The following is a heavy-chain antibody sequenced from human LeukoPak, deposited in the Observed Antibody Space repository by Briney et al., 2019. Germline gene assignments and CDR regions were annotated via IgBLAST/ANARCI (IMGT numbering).Heavy chain of an antibody. D-gene: IGHD6-25*01. V-gene: IGHV3-15*01. CDR1: GFTFSNAW. CDR2: IKSKTDGGTT. Sequence: GGSLRLSCAASGFTFSNAWMSWVRQAPGKGLEWVGRIKSKTDGGTTDYAAPVKGRFTISRDNAKNSLYLQMNSLRAEDTAVYYCARMRLDPSRADWFDPWGQGTLVTVSS. J-gene: IGHJ5*02. CDR3: ARMRLDPSRADWFDP.